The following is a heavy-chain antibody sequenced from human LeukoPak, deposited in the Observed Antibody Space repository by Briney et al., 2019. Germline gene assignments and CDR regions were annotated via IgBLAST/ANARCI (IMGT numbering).Heavy chain of an antibody. V-gene: IGHV1-24*01. D-gene: IGHD6-19*01. Sequence: GASVKVSCKVSGYTLTELSIHWVRQAPGKGLECMGGFDPEDGEAIYAQKFQGRVTMTEDTSTDTAYMELSSLRSEDTAVYYCATRQNIAVSGPGAFDIWGQGTMVTVSS. CDR2: FDPEDGEA. CDR1: GYTLTELS. CDR3: ATRQNIAVSGPGAFDI. J-gene: IGHJ3*02.